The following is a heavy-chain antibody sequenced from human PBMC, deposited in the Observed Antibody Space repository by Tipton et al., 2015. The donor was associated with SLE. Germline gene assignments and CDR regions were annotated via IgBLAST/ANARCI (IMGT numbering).Heavy chain of an antibody. CDR1: GGSISSYY. CDR3: ARSYGDYVNWFDP. V-gene: IGHV4-4*08. Sequence: LRLSCTVSGGSISSYYWSWIRQPPGKGLEWIGYIYTSGSTNYNPSLKSRVTISVDTSKNQFSLKLSSVTAADTAVYYCARSYGDYVNWFDPWGQGTLVTVSS. CDR2: IYTSGST. D-gene: IGHD4-17*01. J-gene: IGHJ5*02.